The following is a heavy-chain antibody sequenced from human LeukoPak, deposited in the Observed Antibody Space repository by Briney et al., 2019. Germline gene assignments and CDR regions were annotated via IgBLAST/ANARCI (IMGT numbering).Heavy chain of an antibody. V-gene: IGHV1-18*01. CDR2: ISAYNGNT. D-gene: IGHD3-10*01. CDR3: ARVYTYYYGSGSYFSNWFDP. J-gene: IGHJ5*02. CDR1: GYTFTSYS. Sequence: ASVKVSCKASGYTFTSYSISWVRQAPGQGLEWMGWISAYNGNTNYAQKLQGRVTITADKSTSTAYMELSSLRSEDTAVYYCARVYTYYYGSGSYFSNWFDPWGQGTLVTVSS.